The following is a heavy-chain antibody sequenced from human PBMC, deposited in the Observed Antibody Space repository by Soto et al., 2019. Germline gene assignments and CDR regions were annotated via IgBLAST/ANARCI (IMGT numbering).Heavy chain of an antibody. J-gene: IGHJ5*02. CDR2: IYYSGST. Sequence: PSETLSLTCTVSGGSISSYYWSWIRQPPGKGLEWIGYIYYSGSTNYNPSLKSRVTISVDTSKNQFSLKLSSVTAADTAVYYCAREGHSSGWNHENWFDPWGQGTLVTVSS. D-gene: IGHD6-19*01. CDR1: GGSISSYY. V-gene: IGHV4-59*01. CDR3: AREGHSSGWNHENWFDP.